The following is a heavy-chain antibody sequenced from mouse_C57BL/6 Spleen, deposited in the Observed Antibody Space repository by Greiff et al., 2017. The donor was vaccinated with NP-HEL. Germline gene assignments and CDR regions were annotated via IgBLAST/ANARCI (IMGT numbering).Heavy chain of an antibody. CDR2: ISSGSSTI. J-gene: IGHJ1*03. CDR1: GFTFSDYG. Sequence: EVKLVESGGGLVKPGGSLKLSCAASGFTFSDYGMHWVRQAPEKGLEWVAYISSGSSTIYYADTVKGRCTISRDNAKNTLFLQMNSLRSEDTAMYYCARNDYDVWYFDVWGTGTTVTVSS. D-gene: IGHD2-4*01. CDR3: ARNDYDVWYFDV. V-gene: IGHV5-17*01.